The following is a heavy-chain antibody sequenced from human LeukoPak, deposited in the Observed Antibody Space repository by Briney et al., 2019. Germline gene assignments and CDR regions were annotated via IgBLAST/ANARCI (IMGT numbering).Heavy chain of an antibody. CDR2: ISYDGSNK. D-gene: IGHD3-22*01. CDR3: AKENFYRVVMASYGMDV. J-gene: IGHJ6*02. CDR1: GFTFSSYG. Sequence: GGSLRLSCAASGFTFSSYGMHWVRQAPGKGLEWVAVISYDGSNKYYADSVKGRFTISRDNSKNTLDLQMNSLRGEDTAVYYCAKENFYRVVMASYGMDVWGQGTTVTVSS. V-gene: IGHV3-30*18.